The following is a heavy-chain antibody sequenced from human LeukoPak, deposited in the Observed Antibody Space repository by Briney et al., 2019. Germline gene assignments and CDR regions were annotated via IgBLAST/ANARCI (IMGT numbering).Heavy chain of an antibody. Sequence: GGSLRLSCAASGFTFSSYWMHWVRQAPGKGLVWVSRISSDGSRISYADSVMGRFTISRDDAKKTLDLQMNSLRAEDTAAYFCARDNGRNGFDIWGQGTMVTVSS. V-gene: IGHV3-74*01. J-gene: IGHJ3*02. CDR2: ISSDGSRI. CDR3: ARDNGRNGFDI. CDR1: GFTFSSYW.